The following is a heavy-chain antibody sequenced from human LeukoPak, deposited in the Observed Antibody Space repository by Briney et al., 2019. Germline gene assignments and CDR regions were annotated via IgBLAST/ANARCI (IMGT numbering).Heavy chain of an antibody. V-gene: IGHV4-30-2*01. J-gene: IGHJ4*02. CDR1: GGSIYSGGYY. CDR3: VKSFLGYFDY. Sequence: KPSQTLSLTCTVSGGSIYSGGYYWSWIRQPPGKGLEWIGEINHSGSTNYNPSLKSRVTISVDTSKNQFSLKLSSVTAADTAVYYCVKSFLGYFDYWGQGTLVTVSS. CDR2: INHSGST.